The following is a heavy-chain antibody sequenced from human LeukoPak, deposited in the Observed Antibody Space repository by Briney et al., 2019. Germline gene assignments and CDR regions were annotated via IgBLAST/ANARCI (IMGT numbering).Heavy chain of an antibody. D-gene: IGHD1-26*01. J-gene: IGHJ6*03. V-gene: IGHV3-23*01. CDR3: AKVPLGSGSYFPYYYYMDV. CDR1: GFTFSSYA. Sequence: PGGSLRLSCAASGFTFSSYAMNWVRQAPGKGLEWVSGISGSGGGTYYADSVKGRFTISRDNSKNTLYLQMNSLRAEDTAVYYCAKVPLGSGSYFPYYYYMDVWGKGTTVTVSS. CDR2: ISGSGGGT.